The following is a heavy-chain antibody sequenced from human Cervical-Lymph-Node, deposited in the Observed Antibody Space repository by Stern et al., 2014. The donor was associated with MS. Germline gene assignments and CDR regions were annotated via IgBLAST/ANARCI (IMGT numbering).Heavy chain of an antibody. CDR2: ISHDGSKK. Sequence: VQLVESGGGVVQPGRSLRLSWAGSGFTFSTYGMHWVRQAPGQGLEWVELISHDGSKKYYVDSVKGRFTISRDNSKNTMYVHMNSLRDEDTAVYYCAKDRGSGWSLDYWGQGTLVIVSS. CDR1: GFTFSTYG. D-gene: IGHD6-19*01. CDR3: AKDRGSGWSLDY. V-gene: IGHV3-30*18. J-gene: IGHJ4*02.